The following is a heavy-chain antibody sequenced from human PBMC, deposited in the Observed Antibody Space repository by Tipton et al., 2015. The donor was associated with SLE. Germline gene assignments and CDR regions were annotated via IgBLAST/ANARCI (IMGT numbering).Heavy chain of an antibody. D-gene: IGHD2-2*02. CDR2: ISSSSSYI. V-gene: IGHV3-21*01. Sequence: GSLRLSCAASGFTFSSYSMNWVRQAPGKGLEWVSSISSSSSYIYYADSVKGRFTISRDNAKNSLYLQMNSLRAEDTAVYYCARDLGYCSSTSCYRWYFDLWGRGTLVTVSS. CDR1: GFTFSSYS. CDR3: ARDLGYCSSTSCYRWYFDL. J-gene: IGHJ2*01.